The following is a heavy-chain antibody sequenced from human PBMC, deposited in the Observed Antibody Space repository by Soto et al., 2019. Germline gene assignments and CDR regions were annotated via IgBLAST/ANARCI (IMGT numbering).Heavy chain of an antibody. CDR3: AHVTITYGGVVGDEAFDV. CDR1: GFSLATKGVG. D-gene: IGHD3-16*02. Sequence: QITLKESGPTAVKPTETLALTCTFSGFSLATKGVGVGWVRQPPGGALEWIAVIYWDDDTRYSPSLETRLTITKDTPKNQVALTMTDMDFVDTATFYCAHVTITYGGVVGDEAFDVWGQGAVVTVSS. J-gene: IGHJ3*01. V-gene: IGHV2-5*02. CDR2: IYWDDDT.